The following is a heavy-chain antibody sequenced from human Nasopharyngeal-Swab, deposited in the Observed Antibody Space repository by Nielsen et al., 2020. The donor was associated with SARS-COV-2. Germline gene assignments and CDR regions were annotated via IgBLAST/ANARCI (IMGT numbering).Heavy chain of an antibody. CDR1: GFTFSSYS. D-gene: IGHD3-3*01. Sequence: LSLTCAASGFTFSSYSMNWVRQAPGKGLEWVSSISSSSSYIYYADSVKGRFTISRDNAKNSLYLQMNSLRAEDTAVYYCAREGQIFGVVDYYYYGLDVWGQGTTVTVSS. V-gene: IGHV3-21*01. CDR2: ISSSSSYI. J-gene: IGHJ6*02. CDR3: AREGQIFGVVDYYYYGLDV.